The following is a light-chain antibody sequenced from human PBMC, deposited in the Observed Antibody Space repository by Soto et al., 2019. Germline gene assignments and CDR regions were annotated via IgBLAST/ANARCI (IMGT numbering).Light chain of an antibody. CDR1: SSDVGGYNY. CDR2: EVS. J-gene: IGLJ3*02. Sequence: QSALTQPASVSGSPGQSITMSCTGSSSDVGGYNYVSWYQQHTGKAPKLMIYEVSNRPSGISNRFSGSKSGNAASLTISGLQAGDEAAYYCSSYTSSGTWVFGGGTKLTVL. CDR3: SSYTSSGTWV. V-gene: IGLV2-14*01.